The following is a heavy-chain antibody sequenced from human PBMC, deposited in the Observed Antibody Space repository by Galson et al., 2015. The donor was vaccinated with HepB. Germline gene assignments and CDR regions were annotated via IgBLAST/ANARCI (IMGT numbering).Heavy chain of an antibody. CDR3: ARDRGYYSDSSGYIDAFEM. Sequence: SLRLSCAASGFTFRSYAMSWVRQAPGKGLEWVSAVSGSGGSTYYADSVKGRFTISRDNSKNTVYLQMNTLRDEDTAVYYCARDRGYYSDSSGYIDAFEMWGQGTMVIVSS. J-gene: IGHJ3*02. CDR2: VSGSGGST. D-gene: IGHD3-22*01. V-gene: IGHV3-23*01. CDR1: GFTFRSYA.